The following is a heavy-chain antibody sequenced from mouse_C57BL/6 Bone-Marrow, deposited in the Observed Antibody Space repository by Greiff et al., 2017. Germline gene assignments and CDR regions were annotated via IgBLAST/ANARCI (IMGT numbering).Heavy chain of an antibody. CDR2: ISSGGSYT. Sequence: EVMLVESGGDLVKPGGSLKLSCAASGFTFSSYGMSWVRQTPDKRLEWVATISSGGSYTYYPDSVKGRFTISRDNAKNTLYLQMSSLKSEDTAMYYCARTHYYGSLHFDYWGQGTTLTVSS. CDR1: GFTFSSYG. J-gene: IGHJ2*01. CDR3: ARTHYYGSLHFDY. D-gene: IGHD1-1*01. V-gene: IGHV5-6*02.